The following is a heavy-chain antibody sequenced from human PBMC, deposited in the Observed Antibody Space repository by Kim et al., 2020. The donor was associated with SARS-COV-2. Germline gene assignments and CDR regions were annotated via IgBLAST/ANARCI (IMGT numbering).Heavy chain of an antibody. D-gene: IGHD6-13*01. Sequence: NPALKGRVTISVDTSKNQFSRKLSSVTAADTAVYYCARCRSSWYNNWFDPWGQGTLVTVSS. CDR3: ARCRSSWYNNWFDP. J-gene: IGHJ5*02. V-gene: IGHV4-34*01.